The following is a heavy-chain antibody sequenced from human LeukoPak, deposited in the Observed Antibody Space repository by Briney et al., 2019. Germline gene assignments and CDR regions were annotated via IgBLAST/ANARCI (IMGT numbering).Heavy chain of an antibody. CDR2: VYHSGGT. CDR1: GYSIGSGYY. Sequence: SETLSLTCTVSGYSIGSGYYWGWIRQPPGKGLEWIGSVYHSGGTYYSPPLMGRVTISLDTSKNQLSLKLTSVTAADTALYYCARAHGESQHDNSGYPGLVDSWGQGSRVTVSS. CDR3: ARAHGESQHDNSGYPGLVDS. V-gene: IGHV4-38-2*02. D-gene: IGHD3-22*01. J-gene: IGHJ4*02.